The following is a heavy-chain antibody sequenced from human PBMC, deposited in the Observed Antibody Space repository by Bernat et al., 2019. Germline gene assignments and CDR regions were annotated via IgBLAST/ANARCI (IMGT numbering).Heavy chain of an antibody. CDR1: GFTFSTYA. D-gene: IGHD4-17*01. CDR3: ARHDYGDYAGPWYFDL. J-gene: IGHJ2*01. CDR2: ISGSGGST. Sequence: EVQLLESGGDLVQPGGSLRLSCAASGFTFSTYAMSWVRQAPGKGLEWVSTISGSGGSTYFPDSVKGRFTISRDNSKNTLYLQMNSLRAEDTAVYYCARHDYGDYAGPWYFDLRGRGTLVTVSS. V-gene: IGHV3-23*01.